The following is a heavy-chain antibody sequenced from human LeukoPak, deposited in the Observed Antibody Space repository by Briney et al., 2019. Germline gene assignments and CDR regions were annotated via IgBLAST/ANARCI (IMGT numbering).Heavy chain of an antibody. J-gene: IGHJ3*02. CDR2: IYSGGST. CDR3: ARSEVRFLEWLPSNDAFDI. D-gene: IGHD3-3*01. CDR1: GFTVSSNY. V-gene: IGHV3-53*01. Sequence: GGSLRLSCAASGFTVSSNYMSWVRQAPGKGLGWVSVIYSGGSTYYADSVKGRFTISRDNSKNTLYLQMNSLRAEDTAVYYCARSEVRFLEWLPSNDAFDIWGQGTMVTVSS.